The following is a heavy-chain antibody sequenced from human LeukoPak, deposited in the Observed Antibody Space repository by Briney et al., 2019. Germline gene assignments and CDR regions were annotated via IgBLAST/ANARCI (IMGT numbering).Heavy chain of an antibody. D-gene: IGHD5-18*01. V-gene: IGHV3-73*01. CDR2: IRSKANSYAT. J-gene: IGHJ4*02. Sequence: GGSLRLSCAASGFTFSGSAMHWVRQASGKGLEWVGRIRSKANSYATAYAASVKGRFTISRDDSKNTAYLQMNSLKTGDTAVYYCTRLNVDTAMPVDYWGQGTLVTVSS. CDR3: TRLNVDTAMPVDY. CDR1: GFTFSGSA.